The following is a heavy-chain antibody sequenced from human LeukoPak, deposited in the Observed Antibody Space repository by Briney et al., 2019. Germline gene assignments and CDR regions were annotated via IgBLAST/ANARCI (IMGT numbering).Heavy chain of an antibody. Sequence: ASVKVSRKVSGYTLTELSMYWVRQAPGKGHEWMGGFYPENGETNYAQKFQGRVTMTEDTSTGTAYMELSSLRSEDTAVYYCATAITGTTLDYWGQGTLVTVSS. V-gene: IGHV1-24*01. CDR3: ATAITGTTLDY. CDR2: FYPENGET. CDR1: GYTLTELS. D-gene: IGHD1-7*01. J-gene: IGHJ4*02.